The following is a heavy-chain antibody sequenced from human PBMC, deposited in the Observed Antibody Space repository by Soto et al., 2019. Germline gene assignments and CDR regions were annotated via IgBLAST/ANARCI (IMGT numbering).Heavy chain of an antibody. CDR1: GGSISSGDYC. D-gene: IGHD4-4*01. Sequence: SETLSLTCTVSGGSISSGDYCWTWIRQPPGKGLEWIGYIYDSGSTYDNPSLRNRLTISVDTSKNQFSLKLSLVTAADTAVYYCASARLHYRTIDYWGQGTLVTVS. CDR2: IYDSGST. CDR3: ASARLHYRTIDY. V-gene: IGHV4-30-4*01. J-gene: IGHJ4*02.